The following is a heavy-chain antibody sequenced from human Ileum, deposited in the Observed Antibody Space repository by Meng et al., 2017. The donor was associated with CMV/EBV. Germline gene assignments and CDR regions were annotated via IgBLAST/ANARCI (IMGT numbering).Heavy chain of an antibody. V-gene: IGHV4-30-4*01. CDR1: GGSINRDGFY. Sequence: SETLSLTCTVSGGSINRDGFYWSWVRQPPGKGLEWIGFIYSSGSTFYSPSLKSRLTISLDASKNQFSLRLTSVTAADTAVYYCAKDQRDNNWNDYYGMDVWGQGTTVT. D-gene: IGHD1-20*01. J-gene: IGHJ6*02. CDR2: IYSSGST. CDR3: AKDQRDNNWNDYYGMDV.